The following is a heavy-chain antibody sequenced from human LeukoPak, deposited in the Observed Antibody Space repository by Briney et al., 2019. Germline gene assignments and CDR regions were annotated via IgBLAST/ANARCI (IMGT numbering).Heavy chain of an antibody. V-gene: IGHV3-23*01. CDR2: ISGSGGST. CDR1: GFTFSNAW. D-gene: IGHD3-22*01. CDR3: AKYAGAGAYDRHNEFDS. Sequence: PGGSLRLSCAASGFTFSNAWMSWVRQAPGKGLEWVSAISGSGGSTYYADSVKGRFTISRDNSKNTLFLEMNSLRPEDTAVYYCAKYAGAGAYDRHNEFDSWGQGTLVTVSS. J-gene: IGHJ4*02.